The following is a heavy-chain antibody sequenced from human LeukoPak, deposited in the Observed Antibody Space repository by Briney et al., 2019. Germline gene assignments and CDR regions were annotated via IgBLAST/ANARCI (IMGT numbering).Heavy chain of an antibody. V-gene: IGHV3-30-3*01. CDR3: ARDRAAADLDY. CDR2: ISYDGSNE. CDR1: GFTFTTYA. Sequence: GGSLRLSCAASGFTFTTYAMHWVRQAPGKGLEWVAVISYDGSNEYYADSVKGRFTISRDNSKNTLYLQMNSLRAEDTAVYYCARDRAAADLDYWGQGTLVTVSS. D-gene: IGHD6-13*01. J-gene: IGHJ4*02.